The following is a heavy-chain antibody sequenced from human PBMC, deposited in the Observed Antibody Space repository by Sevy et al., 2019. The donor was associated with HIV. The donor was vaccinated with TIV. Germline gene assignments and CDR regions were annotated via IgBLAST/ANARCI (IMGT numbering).Heavy chain of an antibody. CDR2: VYYSGST. CDR3: ARAARYCSSTSCYAPTFDY. V-gene: IGHV4-31*03. J-gene: IGHJ4*02. Sequence: SETLSLTCTVSGGSISSGDYYWSWIRQHPGKGLEWIGYVYYSGSTYYNPSLKSRVTISVDTSKNQFSLKLSSVTAADTAVYYCARAARYCSSTSCYAPTFDYWGQGSLVTVSS. CDR1: GGSISSGDYY. D-gene: IGHD2-2*01.